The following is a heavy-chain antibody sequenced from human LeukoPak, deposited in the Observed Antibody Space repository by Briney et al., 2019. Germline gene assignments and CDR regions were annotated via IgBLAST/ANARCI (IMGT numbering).Heavy chain of an antibody. D-gene: IGHD5-18*01. CDR1: GYTFTSYG. V-gene: IGHV1-18*01. CDR2: ISAYNGNT. CDR3: ARAVNRIQLWTTDY. J-gene: IGHJ4*02. Sequence: ASVKVSCKASGYTFTSYGISWVRQAPGQGLEWMGWISAYNGNTNYAQKFQGRVTMTRDTSISTAYMELSRLRSDDTAVYYCARAVNRIQLWTTDYWGQGTLVTVSS.